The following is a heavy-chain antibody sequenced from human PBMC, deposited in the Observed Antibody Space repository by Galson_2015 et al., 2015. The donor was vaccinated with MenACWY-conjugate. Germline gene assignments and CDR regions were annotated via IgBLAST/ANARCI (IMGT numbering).Heavy chain of an antibody. Sequence: LRLSCAASGFTFSSYGMHWVRQAPGKGLEWVAVISYDGSNKYYADSVKGRFTISRDNPKNTLYLQMNSLRAEDTAVYYCAKVERHNTVVPAAIGIDYRVQGTLVTLSS. CDR3: AKVERHNTVVPAAIGIDY. V-gene: IGHV3-30*18. D-gene: IGHD2-2*01. CDR2: ISYDGSNK. CDR1: GFTFSSYG. J-gene: IGHJ4*02.